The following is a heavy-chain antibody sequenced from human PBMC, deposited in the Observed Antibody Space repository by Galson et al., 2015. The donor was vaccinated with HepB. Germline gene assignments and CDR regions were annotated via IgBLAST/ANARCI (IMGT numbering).Heavy chain of an antibody. CDR3: ARVVIAEQVAFDI. CDR1: GYTFTSYD. J-gene: IGHJ3*02. Sequence: SVKVSCKASGYTFTSYDINWVRQAPGQGLEWMGWISAYNGNTNYAQKLQGRVTMTTDTSTSTAYMELRSLRSDDTAVYYCARVVIAEQVAFDIWGQGTMVTVSS. D-gene: IGHD2-15*01. V-gene: IGHV1-18*01. CDR2: ISAYNGNT.